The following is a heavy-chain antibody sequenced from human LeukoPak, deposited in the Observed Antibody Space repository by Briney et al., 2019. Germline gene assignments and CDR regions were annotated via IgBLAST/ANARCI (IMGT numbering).Heavy chain of an antibody. V-gene: IGHV1-2*02. Sequence: GASVKVSCKASGYSFTGYYIHWVRQAPRQGLERMGWINPNSGGTNYAQKFQGRVTMTSDTSISTAYMEVSRLRSDDTAVYYCAKVIAGSPGLDPWGQGTLVTVSS. D-gene: IGHD2-21*01. CDR1: GYSFTGYY. CDR2: INPNSGGT. J-gene: IGHJ5*02. CDR3: AKVIAGSPGLDP.